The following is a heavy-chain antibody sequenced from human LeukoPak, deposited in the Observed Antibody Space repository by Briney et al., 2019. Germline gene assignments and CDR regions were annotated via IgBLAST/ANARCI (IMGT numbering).Heavy chain of an antibody. CDR1: RFIVSNYY. CDR2: LYSGGTT. D-gene: IGHD1-26*01. Sequence: GGSLRLSCEASRFIVSNYYMSWVRQAPGKGLEWVSILYSGGTTYYADSVKGRFTVSRDHSKNTLYLQMNSLRAEDTAIYYCARDGGSFRRPFDYWGQGTLVTVSS. J-gene: IGHJ4*02. V-gene: IGHV3-53*01. CDR3: ARDGGSFRRPFDY.